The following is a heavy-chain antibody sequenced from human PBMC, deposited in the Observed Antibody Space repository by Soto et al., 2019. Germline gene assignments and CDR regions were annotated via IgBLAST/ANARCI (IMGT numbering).Heavy chain of an antibody. J-gene: IGHJ4*02. CDR3: ARAFSSGWGGDFEY. CDR2: IIPMFGST. CDR1: GGTFSNYA. Sequence: QVQGVHSGAEVKKPGSSVKVSCEASGGTFSNYAISWVRQAPGQGLEWMGGIIPMFGSTNYAQKFQGRLTITADKSTNTAHIELSSLKSEDTAVYYCARAFSSGWGGDFEYWDQGTLVPVSS. V-gene: IGHV1-69*06. D-gene: IGHD6-19*01.